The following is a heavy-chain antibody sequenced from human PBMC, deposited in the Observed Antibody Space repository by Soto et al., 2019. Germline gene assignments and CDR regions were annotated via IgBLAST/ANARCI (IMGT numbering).Heavy chain of an antibody. CDR1: GGSISSDANF. D-gene: IGHD6-6*01. V-gene: IGHV4-31*03. J-gene: IGHJ5*02. CDR2: ISYTGRT. CDR3: ERGSFSSRSSWFDP. Sequence: SETLSLTCTVSGGSISSDANFWSWIRQLPGRGLEWIGYISYTGRTYYTPSLNSRLTISLDTSKNLFSLRLSAVTAADTAVYFSERGSFSSRSSWFDPWGQGTLVNV.